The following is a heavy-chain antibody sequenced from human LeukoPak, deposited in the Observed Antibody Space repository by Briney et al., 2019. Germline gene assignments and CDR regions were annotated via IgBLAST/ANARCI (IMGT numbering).Heavy chain of an antibody. J-gene: IGHJ4*02. CDR1: GFTFSSYE. CDR2: ISSSGSTI. Sequence: GGSLRLSCAASGFTFSSYEMNWVRQAPGKGLEWVSYISSSGSTIYYADSVRGRFTTSRDNAKNSLYLQMNSLRAEDTAVYYCARDSPYDYGDYPAEMDYWGQGTLVTVSS. CDR3: ARDSPYDYGDYPAEMDY. D-gene: IGHD4-17*01. V-gene: IGHV3-48*03.